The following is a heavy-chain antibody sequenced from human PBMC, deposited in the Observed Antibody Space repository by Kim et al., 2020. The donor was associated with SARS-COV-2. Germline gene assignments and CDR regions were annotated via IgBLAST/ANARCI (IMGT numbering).Heavy chain of an antibody. D-gene: IGHD6-13*01. CDR1: GSTFSDYN. V-gene: IGHV3-21*01. CDR3: ARELRVTAGGLDY. Sequence: GGSLRLSCAGSGSTFSDYNMNWVRQTPGKGLEWVSSISGSSSYIYYADSMRGRFTISRDNAKNSLFLQMNSLGVEDTAIYYCARELRVTAGGLDYWGQGT. CDR2: ISGSSSYI. J-gene: IGHJ4*02.